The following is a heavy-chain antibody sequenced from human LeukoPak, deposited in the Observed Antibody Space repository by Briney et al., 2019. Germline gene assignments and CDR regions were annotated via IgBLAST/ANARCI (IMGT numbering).Heavy chain of an antibody. V-gene: IGHV3-30-3*01. CDR3: ARGSGGRTIWVVVPAAQSSNYYYYGVDV. CDR1: GFTFSSYA. Sequence: GSLRLSCAASGFTFSSYAMHWVRQAPGKGLEWVAVISYDGSNKYYADSVKGRFTISRDNSKNTLYLQMNSLRAEDTAVYYCARGSGGRTIWVVVPAAQSSNYYYYGVDVWGQGTTVTVSS. D-gene: IGHD2-2*01. CDR2: ISYDGSNK. J-gene: IGHJ6*02.